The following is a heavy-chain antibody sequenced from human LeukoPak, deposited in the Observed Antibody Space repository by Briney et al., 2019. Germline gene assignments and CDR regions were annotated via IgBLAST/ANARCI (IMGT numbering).Heavy chain of an antibody. CDR3: ARRITGTSDDAFDI. Sequence: SQTLSLTCTVSGGSISSSSYYWGWIRQPPGKGLEWIGSIYYSGSTYYNPSLKSRVTISVDTSKNQFSLKLSSVTAADTAVYYCARRITGTSDDAFDIWGQGTMVTVSS. CDR1: GGSISSSSYY. CDR2: IYYSGST. D-gene: IGHD1-7*01. V-gene: IGHV4-39*01. J-gene: IGHJ3*02.